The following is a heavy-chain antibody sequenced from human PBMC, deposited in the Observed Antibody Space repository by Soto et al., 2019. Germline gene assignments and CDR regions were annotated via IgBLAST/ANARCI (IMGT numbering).Heavy chain of an antibody. D-gene: IGHD2-8*01. CDR1: GFTISTHA. CDR2: ISGSFGST. V-gene: IGHV3-23*01. CDR3: ASRSATVLSLTY. J-gene: IGHJ4*02. Sequence: PGGSLRLSCAASGFTISTHAMNWVRQAPGKGLEWVSTISGSFGSTYYADPVQGRFTVSRDNSKNTLYLQMNSLRAEDTAVYYCASRSATVLSLTYWGPGTQVTVSS.